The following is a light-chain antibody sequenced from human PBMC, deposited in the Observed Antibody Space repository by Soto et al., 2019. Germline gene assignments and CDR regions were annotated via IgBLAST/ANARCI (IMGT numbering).Light chain of an antibody. CDR3: HSYVNCLRGYV. CDR1: SSNIGADYH. Sequence: QSVLTQPPSVSGAPGQRVTIFCTGSSSNIGADYHVHWYQQHPGTAPRLLIYGNTNRPSGVPGRFSASKSGTSASLAITGLQVEDEEDYYCHSYVNCLRGYVFGTGTKLTVL. CDR2: GNT. V-gene: IGLV1-40*01. J-gene: IGLJ1*01.